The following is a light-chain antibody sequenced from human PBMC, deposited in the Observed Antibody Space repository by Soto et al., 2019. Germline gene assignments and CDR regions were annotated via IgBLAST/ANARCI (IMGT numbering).Light chain of an antibody. J-gene: IGKJ1*01. CDR3: KQYAKK. Sequence: EIFLTHSPVTLSLSPVERATLSCRSSQSFSSSYLAWYQHKPGQAPRLLIYGASSRATGIPDRFSCSGSGTDLTLTISRLEPEDFEVYYCKQYAKKFGQGNXVDLK. CDR1: QSFSSSY. CDR2: GAS. V-gene: IGKV3-20*01.